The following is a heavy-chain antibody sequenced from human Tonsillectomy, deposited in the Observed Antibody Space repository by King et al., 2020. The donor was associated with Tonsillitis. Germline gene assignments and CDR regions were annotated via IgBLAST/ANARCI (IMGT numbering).Heavy chain of an antibody. CDR1: GFTFHVSA. V-gene: IGHV3-9*01. J-gene: IGHJ4*02. CDR3: AKDIGRWVRGVIIEY. D-gene: IGHD3-10*01. CDR2: ISWNSDSI. Sequence: QLVQSGGGLVQPGRSLRLSCAASGFTFHVSAMHWVRQAPGKGLEWVSGISWNSDSIAYADSVKGRFTISRDNAKNSLYLQMNSLRTEDTALYYCAKDIGRWVRGVIIEYWGQGTLVTVSS.